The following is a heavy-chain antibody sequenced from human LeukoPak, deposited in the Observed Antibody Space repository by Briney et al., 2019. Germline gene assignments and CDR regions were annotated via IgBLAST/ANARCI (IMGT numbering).Heavy chain of an antibody. Sequence: RPSETLSLTCTVSGGSISSRSYHGGWIRQPPGKGLEWIGSIYYSGTTYYNPSLKSRVTISVDTSKNQFSLKLRSVTAADTAVYYCGRQLRGGAGGNYFDYWGQGTLVTVSS. D-gene: IGHD3-16*01. CDR2: IYYSGTT. J-gene: IGHJ4*02. CDR1: GGSISSRSYH. V-gene: IGHV4-39*01. CDR3: GRQLRGGAGGNYFDY.